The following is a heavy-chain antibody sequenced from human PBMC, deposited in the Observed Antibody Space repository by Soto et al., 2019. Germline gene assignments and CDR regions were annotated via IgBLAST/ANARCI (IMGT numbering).Heavy chain of an antibody. CDR3: ENDRAHWGMDAGGLDY. CDR2: ISWNSGSI. Sequence: GGSLRLSCAASGFTFDDYAMHWVRQAPGKGLEWVSGISWNSGSIGYADSVKGRFTISRDNAKNSLYLQMNSLRAEDTAVYYCENDRAHWGMDAGGLDYWGQGTLVTVSS. CDR1: GFTFDDYA. V-gene: IGHV3-9*01. D-gene: IGHD3-16*01. J-gene: IGHJ4*02.